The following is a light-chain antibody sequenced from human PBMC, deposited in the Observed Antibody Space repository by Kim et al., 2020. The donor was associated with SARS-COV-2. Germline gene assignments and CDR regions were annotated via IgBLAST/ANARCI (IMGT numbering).Light chain of an antibody. Sequence: QSALTQPPSASGSPGQSVTISCTGSSSDIGAYENVSWYQQHPGKAPKLMISEVSKRSSGVPDRFSASKSGNTASLTVSGLQAEDEADYYCCSCARTSYVFGTGTKVTVL. CDR2: EVS. CDR3: CSCARTSYV. CDR1: SSDIGAYEN. J-gene: IGLJ1*01. V-gene: IGLV2-8*01.